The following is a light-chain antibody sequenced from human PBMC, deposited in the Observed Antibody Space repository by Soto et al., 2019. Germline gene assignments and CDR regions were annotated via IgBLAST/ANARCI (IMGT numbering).Light chain of an antibody. CDR2: EVS. CDR3: CSFGGGNKVL. V-gene: IGLV2-8*01. Sequence: QSALTQPASVSGSPGQSITISCTGTSSDVGGYNYVSWYQQHPGKVPKPMIYEVSKRPSGVPDRFSGSKSGNTASLTVSGLQAEDEADYYCCSFGGGNKVLFGGGTKVTVL. CDR1: SSDVGGYNY. J-gene: IGLJ3*02.